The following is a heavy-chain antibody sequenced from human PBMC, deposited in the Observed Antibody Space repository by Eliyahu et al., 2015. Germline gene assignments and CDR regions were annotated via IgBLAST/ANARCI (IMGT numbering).Heavy chain of an antibody. CDR3: ARDKWVGSGNYYYYYGMDV. V-gene: IGHV1-69*05. CDR2: IIPIFGTA. J-gene: IGHJ6*02. CDR1: GGTFSSYA. D-gene: IGHD3-3*01. Sequence: QVQLVQSGAEVKKPGSSVKVSCKASGGTFSSYAISWVRQAPGQGLEWMGGIIPIFGTANYAQKFQGRVTITTDESTSTAYMEXSSLRSEDTAVYYCARDKWVGSGNYYYYYGMDVWGQGTTVTVSS.